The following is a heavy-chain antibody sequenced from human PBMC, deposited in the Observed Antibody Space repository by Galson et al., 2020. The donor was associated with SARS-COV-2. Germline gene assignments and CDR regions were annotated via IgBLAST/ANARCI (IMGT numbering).Heavy chain of an antibody. Sequence: ASVKVSCKASGYTFTGYYMHWVRQAPGQGLEWMGWINPNSGGTNYAQKFQGRVTMTRDTSISTAYMELSRLRSDDTAVYYCAVRRIQLWLRSAPNDAFDIWGQGTMVTVSS. V-gene: IGHV1-2*02. J-gene: IGHJ3*02. D-gene: IGHD5-18*01. CDR1: GYTFTGYY. CDR3: AVRRIQLWLRSAPNDAFDI. CDR2: INPNSGGT.